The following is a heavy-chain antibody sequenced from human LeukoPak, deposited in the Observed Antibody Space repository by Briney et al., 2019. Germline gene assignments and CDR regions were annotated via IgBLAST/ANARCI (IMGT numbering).Heavy chain of an antibody. J-gene: IGHJ4*02. V-gene: IGHV4-31*03. CDR2: IFYNGNT. CDR3: ARRVVSAGYFDY. D-gene: IGHD2-2*01. Sequence: SETLSLTCTVSGVSISSGAFYWSWIRQHPGKGLEWIGYIFYNGNTYYNPSLKSRVTISGDTSKNQFSLKLSSVTAADTAVYYCARRVVSAGYFDYWGQGTLVTVSS. CDR1: GVSISSGAFY.